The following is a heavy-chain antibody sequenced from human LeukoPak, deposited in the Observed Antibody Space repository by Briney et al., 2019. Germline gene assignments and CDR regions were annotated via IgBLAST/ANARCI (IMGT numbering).Heavy chain of an antibody. CDR1: GFTFSSNV. CDR3: ARAGIFGGDPYFDY. V-gene: IGHV3-53*04. Sequence: GGSLRLSCAASGFTFSSNVMSWVRQAPGKGLEWVSIIYSGGSTYYADSVKGRFTISRHNSKNTLYLQMNSLRAEDTALYYCARAGIFGGDPYFDYWGQGTLVTVSS. CDR2: IYSGGST. J-gene: IGHJ4*02. D-gene: IGHD3-3*01.